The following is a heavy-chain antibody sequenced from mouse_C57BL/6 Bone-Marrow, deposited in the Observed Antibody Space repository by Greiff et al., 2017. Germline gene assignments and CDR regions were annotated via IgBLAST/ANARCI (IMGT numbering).Heavy chain of an antibody. CDR3: RWYFYAMDY. V-gene: IGHV1-18*01. CDR1: GYTFTDYN. D-gene: IGHD2-3*01. J-gene: IGHJ4*01. Sequence: EVKLMESGPELVKPGASVKIPCKASGYTFTDYNMDWVKQSHGKSLEWIGDINPNNGGTIYNQKFKGKATLTVDKSSSTAYMELRSLTSEDTAVYYCRWYFYAMDYWGQGTSVTVSS. CDR2: INPNNGGT.